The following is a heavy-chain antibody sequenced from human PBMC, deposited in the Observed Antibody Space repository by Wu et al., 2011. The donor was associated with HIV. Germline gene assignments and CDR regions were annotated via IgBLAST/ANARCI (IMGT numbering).Heavy chain of an antibody. Sequence: QVQLVQSGAEVKKPGASVKVSCKASGYTFSNYGIHWVRQAPGQGLEWMGWISAYNGDTSYAQKLQVRVTMTTDTSTSTAYMELRSLRSDDTAVYFCSKVGHCSSISCSDYYYFDLWGRGTLVAVSS. CDR1: GYTFSNYG. D-gene: IGHD2-2*01. V-gene: IGHV1-18*01. CDR2: ISAYNGDT. J-gene: IGHJ2*01. CDR3: SKVGHCSSISCSDYYYFDL.